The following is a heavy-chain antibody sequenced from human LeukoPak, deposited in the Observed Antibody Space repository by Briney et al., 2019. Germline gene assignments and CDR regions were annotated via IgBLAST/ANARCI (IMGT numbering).Heavy chain of an antibody. D-gene: IGHD3-9*01. J-gene: IGHJ6*03. V-gene: IGHV4-34*01. CDR2: INHSGST. Sequence: SETLSLTCTVSGGSISSHYWSWIRQPPGKGLEWIGEINHSGSTNYNPSLKSRVTISVDTSKNQFSLKLSSVTAADTAVYYCARVKRLAYYYYYMDVWGKGTTVTVSS. CDR1: GGSISSHY. CDR3: ARVKRLAYYYYYMDV.